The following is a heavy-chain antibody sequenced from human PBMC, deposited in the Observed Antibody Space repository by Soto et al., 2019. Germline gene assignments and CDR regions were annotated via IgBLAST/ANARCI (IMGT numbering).Heavy chain of an antibody. D-gene: IGHD2-2*01. CDR2: IIPILGIA. Sequence: SVKVSCKASGGTFSSYTISWVRQAPGQGLEWMGRIIPILGIANYAQKFQGRVTITADKSTSTAYMELSSLRSEDTAVYYCARVVPAAPDAFDIWGQGTMVTVSS. CDR3: ARVVPAAPDAFDI. CDR1: GGTFSSYT. J-gene: IGHJ3*02. V-gene: IGHV1-69*02.